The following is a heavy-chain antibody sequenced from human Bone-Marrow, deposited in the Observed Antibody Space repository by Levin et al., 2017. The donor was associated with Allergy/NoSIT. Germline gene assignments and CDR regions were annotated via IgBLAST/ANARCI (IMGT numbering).Heavy chain of an antibody. CDR1: GFTFSTYA. CDR2: ISHRGSDT. V-gene: IGHV3-23*01. J-gene: IGHJ4*02. Sequence: SCAASGFTFSTYAMSWVRQAPGKGLDWVSAISHRGSDTYYADSVKGRFTISRDNSKNTVYLQMNSLRVEDTAVYYCAKGSTGYAPFDYWGQGTLVTVSS. CDR3: AKGSTGYAPFDY. D-gene: IGHD3-22*01.